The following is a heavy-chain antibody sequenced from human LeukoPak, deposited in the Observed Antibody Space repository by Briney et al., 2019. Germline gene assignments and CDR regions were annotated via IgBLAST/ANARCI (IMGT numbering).Heavy chain of an antibody. Sequence: SETLSLTCAVYGGPFSGYSWGWIRQSPAKGLEWIGQIEGGSTYYNPSLKSRVTISVDTSKNQFPLELTSVTAADTAMYFCARGGARVRGSFHCWGQGALVSVSS. V-gene: IGHV4-34*01. D-gene: IGHD3-10*01. J-gene: IGHJ4*02. CDR2: IEGGST. CDR1: GGPFSGYS. CDR3: ARGGARVRGSFHC.